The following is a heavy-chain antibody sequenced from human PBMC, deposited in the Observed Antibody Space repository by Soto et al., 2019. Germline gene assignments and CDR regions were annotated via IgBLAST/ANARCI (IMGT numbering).Heavy chain of an antibody. CDR1: GGSISSGGYY. Sequence: PSETLSLTCTVSGGSISSGGYYWSWIRQHPGKGLEWIGYIYYSGSTNYNPSLKSRVTISVDTSKNQFSLKLSSVTAADTAVYYCARVGGKYYYDSSGYYSQYYFDYWGQGTLVTVSS. V-gene: IGHV4-61*08. CDR3: ARVGGKYYYDSSGYYSQYYFDY. J-gene: IGHJ4*02. CDR2: IYYSGST. D-gene: IGHD3-22*01.